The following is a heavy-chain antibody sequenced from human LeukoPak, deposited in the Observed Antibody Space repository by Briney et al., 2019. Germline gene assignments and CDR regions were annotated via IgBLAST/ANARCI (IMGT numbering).Heavy chain of an antibody. J-gene: IGHJ4*02. CDR3: AKGYDFLTGYYDS. V-gene: IGHV3-33*06. CDR2: IWYDGSNK. Sequence: GRTLRLSCAASGFNISSHGMHWVRQAPGKGLEWVAVIWYDGSNKYYADSVKGRFTISRDNSKNTLYLQMNTLRAEDTAVYYCAKGYDFLTGYYDSWGQGTLVTVSS. D-gene: IGHD3-9*01. CDR1: GFNISSHG.